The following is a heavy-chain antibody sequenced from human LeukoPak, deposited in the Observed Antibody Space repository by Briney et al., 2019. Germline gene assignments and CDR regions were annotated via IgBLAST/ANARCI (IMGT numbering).Heavy chain of an antibody. CDR2: IYYNGAT. Sequence: PSETLSLTCTVSGGSIGRDYWTWLRQPPGKGLEYIGYIYYNGATNYNPPLTSRVTISVDTSKNQFSLKLTSVTAADTAVYFCAKYGNSGWVIDSWGQGTLVTVSS. V-gene: IGHV4-59*08. D-gene: IGHD6-19*01. J-gene: IGHJ4*02. CDR1: GGSIGRDY. CDR3: AKYGNSGWVIDS.